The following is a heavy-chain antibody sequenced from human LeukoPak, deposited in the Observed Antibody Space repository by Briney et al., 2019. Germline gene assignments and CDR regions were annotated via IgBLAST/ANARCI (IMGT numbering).Heavy chain of an antibody. D-gene: IGHD2-2*02. CDR3: ARDSIYCSSTSCYTY. CDR2: INPSGGST. CDR1: GYTFTSYY. V-gene: IGHV1-46*01. Sequence: ASVKVSCKASGYTFTSYYMHWVRQAPGQGLEWMGIINPSGGSTSYAQKFQGRVTMTRDTSTSTVYMELSSVTAADTAVYYCARDSIYCSSTSCYTYWGQGTLVTVSS. J-gene: IGHJ4*02.